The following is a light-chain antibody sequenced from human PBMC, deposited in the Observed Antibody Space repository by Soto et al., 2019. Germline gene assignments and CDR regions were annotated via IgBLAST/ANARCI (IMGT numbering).Light chain of an antibody. J-gene: IGLJ1*01. Sequence: QSALTQPPSASGSPGQSVTISCTGTSSDVGGYNYVSWYQQYPGKAPKLIIYEVNERPSGVPDRFSGSKSGNTASLTVSGLQTADEADYYCSSYAGSNWYVFGTGTKVTVL. V-gene: IGLV2-8*01. CDR1: SSDVGGYNY. CDR3: SSYAGSNWYV. CDR2: EVN.